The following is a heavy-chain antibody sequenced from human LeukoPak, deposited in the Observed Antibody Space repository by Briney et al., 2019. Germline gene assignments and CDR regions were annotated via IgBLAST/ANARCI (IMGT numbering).Heavy chain of an antibody. CDR1: GFTFDDYA. Sequence: GRSLRFSCAASGFTFDDYAMHWVRQAPGKGLEWVSGISWNSGSIGYADSVKGRFTISRDNAKNSLYLQMNSLRAEDTALYYCAKGYYDSSGYYDYWGQGTLVTVSS. J-gene: IGHJ4*02. D-gene: IGHD3-22*01. V-gene: IGHV3-9*01. CDR2: ISWNSGSI. CDR3: AKGYYDSSGYYDY.